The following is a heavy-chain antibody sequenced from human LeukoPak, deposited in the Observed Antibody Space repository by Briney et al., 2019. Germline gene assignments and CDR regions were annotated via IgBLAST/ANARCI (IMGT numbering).Heavy chain of an antibody. CDR1: GGSISSYY. CDR2: IYYSGST. CDR3: ARGPPPDFDY. V-gene: IGHV4-59*01. Sequence: PSETLSLTCTVSGGSISSYYWSWIRQPPGRGPEWIGYIYYSGSTNYNPSLKSRVTISVDTPKNQFSLKLSSVTAADTAVYYCARGPPPDFDYWGRGTLVTVSS. J-gene: IGHJ4*02.